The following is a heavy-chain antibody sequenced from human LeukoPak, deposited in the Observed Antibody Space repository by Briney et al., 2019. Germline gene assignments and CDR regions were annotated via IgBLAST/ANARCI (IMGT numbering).Heavy chain of an antibody. Sequence: GGSLRLSCAASGLHFSGTAMSWVRQAPGKGLEWVSAISHDGMNAYYADSVKGRFTISRGNSKKTVSLEMSSLTAADTGVYYCAKDGAQYSSGPECDPRGQGALVTVSP. D-gene: IGHD6-19*01. CDR2: ISHDGMNA. J-gene: IGHJ5*02. V-gene: IGHV3-23*01. CDR1: GLHFSGTA. CDR3: AKDGAQYSSGPECDP.